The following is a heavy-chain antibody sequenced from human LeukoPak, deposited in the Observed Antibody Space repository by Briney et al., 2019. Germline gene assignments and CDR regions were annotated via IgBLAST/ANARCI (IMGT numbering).Heavy chain of an antibody. V-gene: IGHV3-23*01. CDR1: GFTFSSYA. CDR2: ISGSGGST. D-gene: IGHD2/OR15-2a*01. J-gene: IGHJ4*02. CDR3: ARDTTSISHNFDY. Sequence: GGSLRLSCAASGFTFSSYAMSWVRQAPGKGLEWVSAISGSGGSTYYADSVKGRFTISRDNAKNSLYLQMNSLRAEDTAVYYCARDTTSISHNFDYWGQGTLVTVSS.